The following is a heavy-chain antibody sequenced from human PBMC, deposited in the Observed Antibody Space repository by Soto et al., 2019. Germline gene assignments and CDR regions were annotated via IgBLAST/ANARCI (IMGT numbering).Heavy chain of an antibody. J-gene: IGHJ6*02. Sequence: SVKVSCNASGGTFSSYAISWVRQAPGQALEWMGGIIPIFGTANYAQKFQGRVTITADKSTSTAYMELNSLRAEDTAIYYCAVWEHWVSNSYYYGLDVWGQGTTVTVSS. D-gene: IGHD1-26*01. V-gene: IGHV1-69*06. CDR1: GGTFSSYA. CDR2: IIPIFGTA. CDR3: AVWEHWVSNSYYYGLDV.